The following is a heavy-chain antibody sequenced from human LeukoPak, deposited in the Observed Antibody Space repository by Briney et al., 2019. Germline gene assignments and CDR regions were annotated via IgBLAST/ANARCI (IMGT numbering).Heavy chain of an antibody. CDR2: IWYDGSNK. Sequence: PGRSLRLSCAASGFTFSSCGMHWVRQAPGKGLEWVAVIWYDGSNKYYADSVKGRFTISRDNSKNTLYLQMNSLRAEDTAVYYCAKEDIGFDYWGQGTLVTVSS. CDR3: AKEDIGFDY. D-gene: IGHD5-12*01. V-gene: IGHV3-33*06. CDR1: GFTFSSCG. J-gene: IGHJ4*02.